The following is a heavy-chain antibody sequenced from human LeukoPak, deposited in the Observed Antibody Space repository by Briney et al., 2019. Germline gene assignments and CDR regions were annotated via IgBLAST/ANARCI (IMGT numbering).Heavy chain of an antibody. J-gene: IGHJ6*02. V-gene: IGHV1-18*01. CDR1: GYTFTSYG. CDR2: ISANNGNT. D-gene: IGHD2-15*01. CDR3: AREAKYWNGMDC. Sequence: ASVKVSCKASGYTFTSYGISWVRQAPGQGLEWMGWISANNGNTHYAQKVQGRVTMTTDTSTSTAYMELRSLRSDDTAVYYCAREAKYWNGMDCGGQGTTVTVSS.